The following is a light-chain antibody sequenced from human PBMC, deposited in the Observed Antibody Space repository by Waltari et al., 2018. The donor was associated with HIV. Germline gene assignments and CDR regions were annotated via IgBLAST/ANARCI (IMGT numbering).Light chain of an antibody. CDR2: NSD. CDR3: AAWTDSLTAVV. CDR1: TSNIENNY. Sequence: QSVLTQPPSASGTPGQSVTISCSGSTSNIENNYVSWYQQVPGAAPKLLIYNSDQRPAGVPDRFSGSKSGSSASLAISGLRSEDEAHYYCAAWTDSLTAVVFGGGTKLSVL. J-gene: IGLJ2*01. V-gene: IGLV1-47*02.